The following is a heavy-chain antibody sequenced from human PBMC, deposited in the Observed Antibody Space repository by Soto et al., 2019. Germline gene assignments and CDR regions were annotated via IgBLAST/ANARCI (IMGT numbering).Heavy chain of an antibody. Sequence: SGGSLRLSCAASGFTFSSYAMHWVRQAPGKGLEWVAVISYDGSNKYYADSVKGRFTISRDNSKNTLYLQMNSLRAEDTAVYYCARDKGYSYGPFYYYYYGMDVWGQGTTVTVSS. D-gene: IGHD5-18*01. CDR1: GFTFSSYA. J-gene: IGHJ6*02. CDR2: ISYDGSNK. CDR3: ARDKGYSYGPFYYYYYGMDV. V-gene: IGHV3-30-3*01.